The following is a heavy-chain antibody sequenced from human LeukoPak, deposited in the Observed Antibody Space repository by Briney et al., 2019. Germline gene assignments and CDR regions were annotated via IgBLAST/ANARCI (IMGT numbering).Heavy chain of an antibody. CDR2: ISHSGST. D-gene: IGHD6-13*01. J-gene: IGHJ4*02. Sequence: SETLSLTCTVSGVSISNYCWSWIRQPPGKGLEWIAYISHSGSTDYNPSLKSRATISVDTSKSQFSLRLSSVTAADTAVYFCARHSSIWYPFDKWGQGTLVTVSS. CDR3: ARHSSIWYPFDK. V-gene: IGHV4-59*01. CDR1: GVSISNYC.